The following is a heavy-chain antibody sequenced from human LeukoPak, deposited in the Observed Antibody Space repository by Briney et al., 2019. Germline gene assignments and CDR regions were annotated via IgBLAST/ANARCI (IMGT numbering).Heavy chain of an antibody. CDR2: ISYDGSNK. CDR1: GFTFSNYG. V-gene: IGHV3-30*18. J-gene: IGHJ6*02. Sequence: GRSLRLSCAASGFTFSNYGMHWVRQAPGKGLEWVAVISYDGSNKYYADSVKGRFTFSRDNSKNTLYLQMSSLRAEDTAVYYCAKEKGIYCSSIDCAPGMDVWGQGTTVTVSS. D-gene: IGHD2-2*01. CDR3: AKEKGIYCSSIDCAPGMDV.